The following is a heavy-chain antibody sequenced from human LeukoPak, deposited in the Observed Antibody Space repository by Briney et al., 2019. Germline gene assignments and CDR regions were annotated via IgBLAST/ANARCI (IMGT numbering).Heavy chain of an antibody. J-gene: IGHJ5*02. Sequence: SETLSLTCTVSGGSMSSYYWSFIRQPAGKGLEWIGRIHTSGTTYYNPSLKSRVTMSVDTSKNQFSLRLTSVTAADTAVYYCARGDYYDGGGRNWFDPWGQGTLVTVSS. CDR1: GGSMSSYY. D-gene: IGHD3-16*01. CDR2: IHTSGTT. V-gene: IGHV4-4*07. CDR3: ARGDYYDGGGRNWFDP.